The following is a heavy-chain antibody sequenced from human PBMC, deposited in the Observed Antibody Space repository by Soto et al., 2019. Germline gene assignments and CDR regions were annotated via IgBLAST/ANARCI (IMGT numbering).Heavy chain of an antibody. Sequence: EVQLVETGGGLIQPGGSLRLSCAASGFTVSSNYMSWVRQAPGKGLEWVSVIYSGGSTYYADSLKGRCTISRDNSKNTLYLQMNSLRAEDTAVYYWAIGGYSSGWYGPDYWGQGTLVTVSS. V-gene: IGHV3-53*02. CDR1: GFTVSSNY. J-gene: IGHJ4*02. CDR3: AIGGYSSGWYGPDY. D-gene: IGHD6-19*01. CDR2: IYSGGST.